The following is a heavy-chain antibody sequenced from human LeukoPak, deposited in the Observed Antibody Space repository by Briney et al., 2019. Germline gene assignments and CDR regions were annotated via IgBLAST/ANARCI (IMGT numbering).Heavy chain of an antibody. D-gene: IGHD2-8*01. CDR3: ARSARHCNNGVCFTDYYIDL. CDR2: INPNSGDP. Sequence: ASVKVSCKASGYTFSDSYIHFVRQAAGQGLEWMGRINPNSGDPNYPQKFQGRVTMTRDTSIGTAYMEMNSLTSDDTAVYYCARSARHCNNGVCFTDYYIDLWGKGTTVTVSS. V-gene: IGHV1-2*06. CDR1: GYTFSDSY. J-gene: IGHJ6*03.